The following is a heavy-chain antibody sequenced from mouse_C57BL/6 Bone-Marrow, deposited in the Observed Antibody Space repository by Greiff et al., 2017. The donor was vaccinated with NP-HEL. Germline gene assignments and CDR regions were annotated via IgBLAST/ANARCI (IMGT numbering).Heavy chain of an antibody. CDR2: IYPRSGTT. J-gene: IGHJ2*01. Sequence: QVQLQQSGAELARPGASVKLSCKASGYTFTSYGISWVKQRTGQGLEWIGEIYPRSGTTYYNEQFKGKATLTADKSSSQAYIELRSLTSEDSAVYFCAIIFTTIVAGGFDYWGQGTTLTVSS. CDR1: GYTFTSYG. CDR3: AIIFTTIVAGGFDY. V-gene: IGHV1-81*01. D-gene: IGHD1-1*01.